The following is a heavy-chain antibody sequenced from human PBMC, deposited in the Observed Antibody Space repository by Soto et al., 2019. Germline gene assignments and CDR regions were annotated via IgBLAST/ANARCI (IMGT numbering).Heavy chain of an antibody. J-gene: IGHJ4*02. CDR3: ARARLGPSTYYFDY. Sequence: SETLSLTCTVSGGSISSGGYYWSWIRQHPGKGLEWIGYIYYSGSTYYNPSLRSRVTISLDTSKNHFSLKLTSVTAADTAVYYCARARLGPSTYYFDYWGQGTLVTVSS. CDR2: IYYSGST. V-gene: IGHV4-31*03. D-gene: IGHD6-19*01. CDR1: GGSISSGGYY.